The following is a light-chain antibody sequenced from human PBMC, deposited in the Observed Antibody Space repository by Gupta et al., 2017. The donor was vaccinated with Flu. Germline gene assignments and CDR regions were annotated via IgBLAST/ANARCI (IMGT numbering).Light chain of an antibody. CDR3: QQYGSSPRT. CDR1: QSVSRNF. V-gene: IGKV3-20*01. CDR2: GAS. Sequence: EIMLKQSPGTLSLSPGERAILSCRASQSVSRNFLAWYQQKPGQAPTLLIYGASSRATDIPDRFSGSGSGTEFTLTISRLEPEDFAVYYCQQYGSSPRTFGQGTKVEIK. J-gene: IGKJ1*01.